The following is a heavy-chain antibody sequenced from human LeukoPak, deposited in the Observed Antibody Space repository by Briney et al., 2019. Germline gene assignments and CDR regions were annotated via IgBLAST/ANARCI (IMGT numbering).Heavy chain of an antibody. CDR3: ARGWAVVVPAAALDY. CDR2: IIPILGIA. Sequence: ASVKVSCKASGGTFSSYAISWVRQAPGQGLEWMGRIIPILGIANYAQKLQGRVTMTTDTSTSTAYMELRSLRSDDTAVYYCARGWAVVVPAAALDYWGQGTLVTVSS. J-gene: IGHJ4*02. CDR1: GGTFSSYA. D-gene: IGHD2-2*01. V-gene: IGHV1-69*04.